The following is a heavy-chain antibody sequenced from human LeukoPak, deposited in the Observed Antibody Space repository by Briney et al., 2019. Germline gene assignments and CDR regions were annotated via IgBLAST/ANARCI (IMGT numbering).Heavy chain of an antibody. CDR1: GYSFTTYW. V-gene: IGHV5-51*01. CDR2: IYPGDSDT. J-gene: IGHJ6*03. D-gene: IGHD4-11*01. CDR3: ARYSLLPSSTVTTNYYYMDV. Sequence: GESLKISCKGSGYSFTTYWIAWVRRMPGKGLEWMGIIYPGDSDTRYSPSFQGQVTISADKSSSTAYLQWSSLKASDTAMYYCARYSLLPSSTVTTNYYYMDVWGKGTTVTVSS.